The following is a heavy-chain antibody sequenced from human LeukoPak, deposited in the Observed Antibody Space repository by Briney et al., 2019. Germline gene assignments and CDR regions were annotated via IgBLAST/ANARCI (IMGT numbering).Heavy chain of an antibody. CDR2: ISGSGGST. CDR1: GFTFSSYA. D-gene: IGHD2-15*01. Sequence: GGSLRLSCAASGFTFSSYAMSWVRQAPGKGLEWVSAISGSGGSTYYADSVKGRFTISRDNSKNTLYLQMNSLRAEDTAVYYCATGDGYCSGGSCYSAFDIWGQGTMVTVSS. CDR3: ATGDGYCSGGSCYSAFDI. V-gene: IGHV3-23*01. J-gene: IGHJ3*02.